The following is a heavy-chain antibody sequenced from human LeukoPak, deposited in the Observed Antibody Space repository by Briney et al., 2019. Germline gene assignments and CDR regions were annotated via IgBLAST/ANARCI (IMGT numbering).Heavy chain of an antibody. J-gene: IGHJ4*02. Sequence: AGGSLRLSCAASGFTFSSYAMSWVRQAPGKGLEWVSSISGSGGSTYYADSVKGRFTISRDNSKNTLYLQMNSLRAEDTAVYYCAKDHSGYDYVVVTQGYWGQGTLVIVSS. V-gene: IGHV3-23*01. D-gene: IGHD4-17*01. CDR1: GFTFSSYA. CDR2: ISGSGGST. CDR3: AKDHSGYDYVVVTQGY.